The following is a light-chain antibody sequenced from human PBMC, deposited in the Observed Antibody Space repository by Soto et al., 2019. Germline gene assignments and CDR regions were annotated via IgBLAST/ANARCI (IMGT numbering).Light chain of an antibody. V-gene: IGLV2-11*01. CDR2: DVS. Sequence: QSVLTQPRSVSGSPGQSVTISCTGTSSDVGAYNYVSWYQQHPAKAPNLMIYDVSKRPSGVPDRFSGSKSGNTASLTISGLQAEDEGDYYCCSYTNSAYVIGTGTKLTVL. CDR3: CSYTNSAYV. J-gene: IGLJ1*01. CDR1: SSDVGAYNY.